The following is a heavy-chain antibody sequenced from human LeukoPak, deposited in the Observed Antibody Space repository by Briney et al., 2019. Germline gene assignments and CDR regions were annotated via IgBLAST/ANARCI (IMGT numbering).Heavy chain of an antibody. V-gene: IGHV1-24*01. CDR3: ARDMGRSGYYYYYYGMDV. D-gene: IGHD3-22*01. Sequence: ASVKVSCKVSGYTLTELSMHWVRQAPGKGLEWMGGFDPEDGETIYAQKFQGRVTMTEDTSTDTAYMELSSLRSEDTAVYYCARDMGRSGYYYYYYGMDVWGQGTTVTVSS. CDR2: FDPEDGET. J-gene: IGHJ6*02. CDR1: GYTLTELS.